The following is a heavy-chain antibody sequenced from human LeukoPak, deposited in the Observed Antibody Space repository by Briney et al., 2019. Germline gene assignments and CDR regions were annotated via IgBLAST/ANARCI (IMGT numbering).Heavy chain of an antibody. Sequence: SETLSLTCTVSGGSISSYYWSWIRQPAGKGLEWIGRIYTSGSTNYNPSLKSRVTLSVDTSKNQFSLKLSSVTAADTAVYYCARDSGDWNAENSFDYWGQGTLVTVSS. V-gene: IGHV4-4*07. CDR3: ARDSGDWNAENSFDY. J-gene: IGHJ4*02. CDR1: GGSISSYY. D-gene: IGHD1-1*01. CDR2: IYTSGST.